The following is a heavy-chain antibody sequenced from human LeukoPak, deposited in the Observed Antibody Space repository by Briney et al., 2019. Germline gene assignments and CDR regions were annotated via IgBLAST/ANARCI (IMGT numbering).Heavy chain of an antibody. D-gene: IGHD3-10*01. CDR3: AKGFTGVDY. CDR2: VYYSGST. V-gene: IGHV4-30-4*08. Sequence: PSETLSLTCTVSGGSISSGSYYWSWIRQPPGKGLEWIGYVYYSGSTYYNPSLKSRVTISVDTSKNQFSLKLSSVAAADTAVYYCAKGFTGVDYWGQGTLVTVSS. J-gene: IGHJ4*02. CDR1: GGSISSGSYY.